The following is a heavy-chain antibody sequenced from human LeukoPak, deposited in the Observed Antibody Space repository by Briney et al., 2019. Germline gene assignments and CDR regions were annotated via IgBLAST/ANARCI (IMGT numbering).Heavy chain of an antibody. D-gene: IGHD6-19*01. CDR1: GFTFSGSA. CDR2: IRSKANSYAT. Sequence: GGSLRLSCAASGFTFSGSAMHWVRQASGKGLERVGRIRSKANSYATAYAASVKGRFTISRDDSKNTAYLQMNSLKTEDTAVYYCTRHDSSGFVYWGQGTLVTVSS. CDR3: TRHDSSGFVY. V-gene: IGHV3-73*01. J-gene: IGHJ4*02.